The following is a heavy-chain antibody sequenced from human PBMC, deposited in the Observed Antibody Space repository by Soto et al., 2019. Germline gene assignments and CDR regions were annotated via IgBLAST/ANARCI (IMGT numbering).Heavy chain of an antibody. CDR3: VRKTTYAYFYMDV. CDR1: GGCISSGSYY. CDR2: IFYSGTT. Sequence: PSETLSLTCTVSGGCISSGSYYWGWIRQPPGKGLEWIGSIFYSGTTFYNPSLKSRVTISVDTSKNQFSLNLSSVTAADTAVFYCVRKTTYAYFYMDVWGKGTTVPVSS. J-gene: IGHJ6*03. V-gene: IGHV4-39*01. D-gene: IGHD1-1*01.